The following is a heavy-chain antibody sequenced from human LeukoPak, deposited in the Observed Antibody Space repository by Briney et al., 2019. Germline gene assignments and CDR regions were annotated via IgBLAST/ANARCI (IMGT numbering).Heavy chain of an antibody. CDR2: TRNKVNSYTT. J-gene: IGHJ4*02. Sequence: PGGSLRLSCAASGFTFSDHYIDWVRQAPGKGLEWVARTRNKVNSYTTAYAASVTGRFTVSRDDSSNSVHLQMNSLKIEDTAVYYCARSMYGEGRRIIDFDYWGQGSLLTVSS. D-gene: IGHD4/OR15-4a*01. CDR3: ARSMYGEGRRIIDFDY. V-gene: IGHV3-72*01. CDR1: GFTFSDHY.